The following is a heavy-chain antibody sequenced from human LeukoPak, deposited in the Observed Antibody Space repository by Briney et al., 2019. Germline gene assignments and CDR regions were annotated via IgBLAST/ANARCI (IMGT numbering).Heavy chain of an antibody. V-gene: IGHV4-59*08. D-gene: IGHD4-23*01. CDR3: QRRGPLTTEVTTRTNPFYY. CDR2: IYYSGST. J-gene: IGHJ4*02. CDR1: AGSISSSY. Sequence: SETLSLTCTVSAGSISSSYWSWLRQPPGKGLEWIGYIYYSGSTNYNPSLKSRVTISVDTSKNQFSLKLNSVTAADTPLYYRQRRGPLTTEVTTRTNPFYYWGQGTLVTVSS.